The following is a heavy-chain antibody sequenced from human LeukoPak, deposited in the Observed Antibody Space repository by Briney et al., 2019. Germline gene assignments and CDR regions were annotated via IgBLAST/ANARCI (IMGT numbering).Heavy chain of an antibody. CDR1: GYTFTSYG. CDR3: ARLGYCSSTSCPGDY. Sequence: ASVKVSCKASGYTFTSYGISWVRQAPGQGLEWMGWISAYNGNTNYAQKLQGRVTMTTDTSTSTAYMELSSLRSEDTAVYYCARLGYCSSTSCPGDYWGQGTLVTVSS. CDR2: ISAYNGNT. J-gene: IGHJ4*02. D-gene: IGHD2-2*01. V-gene: IGHV1-18*01.